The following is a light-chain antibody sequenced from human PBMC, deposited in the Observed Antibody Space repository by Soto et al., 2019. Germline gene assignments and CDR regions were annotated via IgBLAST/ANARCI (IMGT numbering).Light chain of an antibody. Sequence: QSALTQPASVSGSPGQGITISCTGISSDVGGYYRVFWYQHQPGKAPRLMIFDVSQRPSGVSSRFSDSKSGNRASLTISGLQAEDEATYYCSSYTSSNTWVFGGRTTLTVL. J-gene: IGLJ3*02. CDR3: SSYTSSNTWV. CDR1: SSDVGGYYR. CDR2: DVS. V-gene: IGLV2-14*03.